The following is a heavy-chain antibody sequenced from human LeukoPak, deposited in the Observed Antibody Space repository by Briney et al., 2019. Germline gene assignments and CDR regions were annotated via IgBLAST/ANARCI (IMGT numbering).Heavy chain of an antibody. J-gene: IGHJ4*02. V-gene: IGHV3-11*01. CDR2: ISSSDSTI. CDR1: GFTFSDSY. Sequence: GSLRLSCAASGFTFSDSYMSWIRQAPGKGLEWVSYISSSDSTIYYADSVKGRFTISRDNAKNSLYLQMNSLRAEDTAVYYCARGYDFWSGYPFDYWGQGTLVTVSS. CDR3: ARGYDFWSGYPFDY. D-gene: IGHD3-3*01.